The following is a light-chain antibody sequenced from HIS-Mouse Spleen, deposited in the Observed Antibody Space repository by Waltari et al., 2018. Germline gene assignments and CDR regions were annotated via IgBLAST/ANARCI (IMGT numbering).Light chain of an antibody. Sequence: QSALTQPRSVSGSPGQSVTISCTGTSSDVGCYNYASWYQQHPGKAPKPMIYDVSKRPSGVPDRFSGSKSGNTASLTISGLQAEDEADYYCCSYAGSYTGVFGTGTKVTVL. CDR3: CSYAGSYTGV. CDR2: DVS. V-gene: IGLV2-11*01. CDR1: SSDVGCYNY. J-gene: IGLJ1*01.